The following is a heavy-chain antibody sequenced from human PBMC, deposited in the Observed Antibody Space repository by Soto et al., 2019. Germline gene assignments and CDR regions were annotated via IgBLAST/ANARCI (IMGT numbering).Heavy chain of an antibody. D-gene: IGHD3-22*01. CDR3: ATEGDSSGWYNWCDT. J-gene: IGHJ5*02. CDR1: GFTFSSYN. V-gene: IGHV3-48*01. CDR2: ISSGTSTI. Sequence: EVQLSESGGGLVQPGGSLRLSCAASGFTFSSYNMNWVRQAPGKGLEWVSYISSGTSTIYYADSVKGRFTISRDNAKNTLYLQMNSLRAEDTAVYYCATEGDSSGWYNWCDTWGQGSLVTVSS.